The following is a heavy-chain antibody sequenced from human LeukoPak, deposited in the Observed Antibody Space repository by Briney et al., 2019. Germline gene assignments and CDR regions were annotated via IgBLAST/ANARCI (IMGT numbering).Heavy chain of an antibody. Sequence: PGRSLRLSCAASGFTFDDYAMHWVRQAPGKGLEWVPGVSWNSGSIGYADSVKGRFTISRDNAKNSLYLQMNSLRAEDTALYYCAKGSYCSGGSCYSIAYFDYWGQGTLVAVSS. CDR3: AKGSYCSGGSCYSIAYFDY. J-gene: IGHJ4*02. D-gene: IGHD2-15*01. CDR1: GFTFDDYA. CDR2: VSWNSGSI. V-gene: IGHV3-9*01.